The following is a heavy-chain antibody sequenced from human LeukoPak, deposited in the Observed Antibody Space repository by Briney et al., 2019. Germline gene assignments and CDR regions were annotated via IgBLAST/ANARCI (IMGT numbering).Heavy chain of an antibody. J-gene: IGHJ5*02. V-gene: IGHV3-53*01. CDR1: GFAVSSND. CDR2: IYSGGST. CDR3: ARGPRGFDP. Sequence: GGSLRLSCAASGFAVSSNDMSWVRQAPAEGLEWISVIYSGGSTYSADSVKGRFTVSRDNSKNTLYLQMNSLRVDDTAVYYCARGPRGFDPWGQGTLVTVSS.